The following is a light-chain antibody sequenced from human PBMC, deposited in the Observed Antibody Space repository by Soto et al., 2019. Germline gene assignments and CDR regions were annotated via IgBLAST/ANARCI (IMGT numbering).Light chain of an antibody. V-gene: IGKV1-6*01. CDR2: AAS. CDR3: LQDYGDSWT. Sequence: QMTQSPASLSASVGEKIIITCRASRDVGSDVSWYQQKPGQAPKLLIYAASNLYTGVPSRFSGSRSGTEFTLTISSLQPEDFASYYCLQDYGDSWTFGQGTKV. J-gene: IGKJ1*01. CDR1: RDVGSD.